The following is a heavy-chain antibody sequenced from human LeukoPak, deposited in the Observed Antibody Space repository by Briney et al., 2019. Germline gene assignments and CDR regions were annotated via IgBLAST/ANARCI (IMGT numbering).Heavy chain of an antibody. J-gene: IGHJ5*02. Sequence: AASVKVSCKASGGTFSSYAISWVRQAPGQGLEWMGGIIPIFGTANYAQKFQGRVTITTDESTSTAYMELSSLRSEDTAVYYCARGSRVATIQSWFDPWGQGTLVTVSS. CDR3: ARGSRVATIQSWFDP. D-gene: IGHD5-12*01. V-gene: IGHV1-69*05. CDR1: GGTFSSYA. CDR2: IIPIFGTA.